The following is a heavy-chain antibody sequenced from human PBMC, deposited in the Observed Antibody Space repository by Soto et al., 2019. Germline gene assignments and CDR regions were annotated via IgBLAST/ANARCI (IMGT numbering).Heavy chain of an antibody. V-gene: IGHV3-30*18. Sequence: ESVGGVVQPGRSLRLSCAASGFTFSSYGMHWVRQAPGKGLEWVAVISYDGSNKYYADSVKGRFTISRDNSKNTLYLQMNSLRAEDTAVYYCAKVVVVAAGDYWGQGTLVTVSS. CDR3: AKVVVVAAGDY. D-gene: IGHD2-15*01. CDR1: GFTFSSYG. J-gene: IGHJ4*02. CDR2: ISYDGSNK.